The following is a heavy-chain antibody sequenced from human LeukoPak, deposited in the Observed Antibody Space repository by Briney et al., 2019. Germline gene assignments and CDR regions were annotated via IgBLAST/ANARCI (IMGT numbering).Heavy chain of an antibody. Sequence: ASVKVSCKASGYTFTGYYMHWVRQAPGQGLEWMGWINPNSGGTNYAQKFQGRVTMTRDTSISAAYMELSRLRSDDTAVYYCARGVRNWNYGDPDYWGQGTLVTVSS. CDR2: INPNSGGT. D-gene: IGHD1-7*01. J-gene: IGHJ4*02. V-gene: IGHV1-2*02. CDR3: ARGVRNWNYGDPDY. CDR1: GYTFTGYY.